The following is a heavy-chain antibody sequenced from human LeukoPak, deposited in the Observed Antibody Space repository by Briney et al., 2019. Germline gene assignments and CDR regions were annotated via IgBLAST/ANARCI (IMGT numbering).Heavy chain of an antibody. CDR1: GFTFSRHP. Sequence: GALRLSCAASGFTFSRHPMHWVRQAPGKGLVWVSHIDSDGSWTSYADSVKGRFTISKDNAKNTVYLQMNSLRAEDTAVYYCVSFYETYWGRGTLVTVSS. J-gene: IGHJ4*02. V-gene: IGHV3-74*01. D-gene: IGHD2/OR15-2a*01. CDR2: IDSDGSWT. CDR3: VSFYETY.